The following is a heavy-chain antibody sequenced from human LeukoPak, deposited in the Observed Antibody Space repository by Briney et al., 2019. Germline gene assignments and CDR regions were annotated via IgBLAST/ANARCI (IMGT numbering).Heavy chain of an antibody. V-gene: IGHV4-61*02. CDR1: GGSISSDIYY. D-gene: IGHD2-15*01. Sequence: PSQTLSLTCTVSGGSISSDIYYWSWIRQPAGKGLEWIGRIYTSGSTNYNPSLKSRFTISVDTSKNQSSLKLSSVTAADTAVYYCAGTRRYCSGGSCYNWFDPWGQGTLVIVSS. CDR3: AGTRRYCSGGSCYNWFDP. CDR2: IYTSGST. J-gene: IGHJ5*02.